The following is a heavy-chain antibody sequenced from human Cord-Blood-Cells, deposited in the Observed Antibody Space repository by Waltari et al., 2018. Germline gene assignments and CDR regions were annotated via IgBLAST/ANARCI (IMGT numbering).Heavy chain of an antibody. Sequence: CAASGFTFSSYGMHWVRQAPGKGLEWVAFIRYEGSNKYYADSVKGRFTISRDNSKNTLYLQMNSLRAEDTAVYYCAKAPNPGNWFDPWGQGTLVTVSS. CDR2: IRYEGSNK. V-gene: IGHV3-30*02. CDR3: AKAPNPGNWFDP. CDR1: GFTFSSYG. J-gene: IGHJ5*02.